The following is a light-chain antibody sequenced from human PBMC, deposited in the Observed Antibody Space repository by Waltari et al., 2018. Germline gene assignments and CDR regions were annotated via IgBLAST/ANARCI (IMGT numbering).Light chain of an antibody. CDR3: SSYTSSSSYV. Sequence: QSALTQPASVSGSPGQSITISCTGTSSDVGSYNYVSWYQQHPGKAPKLMIYEVSNRPSGVSSLFSGSKSGNTASLTISGLQAEDEADYYCSSYTSSSSYVFGTGTKVTVL. V-gene: IGLV2-14*01. CDR1: SSDVGSYNY. CDR2: EVS. J-gene: IGLJ1*01.